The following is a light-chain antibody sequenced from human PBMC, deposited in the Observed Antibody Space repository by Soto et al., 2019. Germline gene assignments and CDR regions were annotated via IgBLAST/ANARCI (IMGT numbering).Light chain of an antibody. CDR1: QSVSSN. V-gene: IGKV3-15*01. CDR3: QQYNNWTPYT. J-gene: IGKJ2*01. CDR2: GAS. Sequence: IVMTQSPATLSVSPGERATLSCRASQSVSSNLAWYQQKPGQAPRLPIYGASTRATGIPASFSGRGSGTECTLTISSLQSEDFAVYYCQQYNNWTPYTFGQGTKLEIK.